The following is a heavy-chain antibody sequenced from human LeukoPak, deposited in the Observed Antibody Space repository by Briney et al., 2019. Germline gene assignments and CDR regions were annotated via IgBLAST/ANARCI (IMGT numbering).Heavy chain of an antibody. CDR2: IYYSGST. D-gene: IGHD2-8*02. Sequence: SETLSLTCSVSGASVNNDRYYWSWIRQPPGKGLEWIGYIYYSGSTYYNPSLKSRVTISVDTSKNQFSLKLNSVTAADTAVHYCARTGGTIDYWGQGTLVTVSS. V-gene: IGHV4-30-4*01. CDR3: ARTGGTIDY. J-gene: IGHJ4*02. CDR1: GASVNNDRYY.